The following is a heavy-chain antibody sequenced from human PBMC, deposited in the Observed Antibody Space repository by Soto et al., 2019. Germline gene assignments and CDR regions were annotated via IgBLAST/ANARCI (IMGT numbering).Heavy chain of an antibody. CDR3: AREGGYCSGGSCLLHYYMDV. J-gene: IGHJ6*03. D-gene: IGHD2-15*01. Sequence: SETLSLTCTVSGGSISSGGYYWSWIRQHPGKGLEWIGYIYYSGSTYYNPSLKSRVTISVDTSKNQFSLKLSSVTAADTAVYYCAREGGYCSGGSCLLHYYMDVWGKGTTVTVSS. V-gene: IGHV4-31*03. CDR1: GGSISSGGYY. CDR2: IYYSGST.